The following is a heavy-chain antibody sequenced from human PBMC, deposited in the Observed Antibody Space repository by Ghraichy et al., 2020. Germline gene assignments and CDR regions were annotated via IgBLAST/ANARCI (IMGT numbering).Heavy chain of an antibody. D-gene: IGHD6-19*01. CDR2: INPSGGST. Sequence: ASVKVSCKASGYTFTSYYMHWVRQAPGQGLEWMGIINPSGGSTSYAQKFQGRVTMTRDTSTSTVYMELSSLRSEDTAVYYCARDPPPSSGWYVASLDYWGQGTLVTVSS. J-gene: IGHJ4*02. V-gene: IGHV1-46*01. CDR1: GYTFTSYY. CDR3: ARDPPPSSGWYVASLDY.